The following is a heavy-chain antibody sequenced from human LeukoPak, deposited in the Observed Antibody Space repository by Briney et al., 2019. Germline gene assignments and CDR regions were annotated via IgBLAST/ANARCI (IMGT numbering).Heavy chain of an antibody. CDR3: VRGSYGPDI. V-gene: IGHV3-30-3*01. Sequence: GGSLRLSCAASGLTFSSYAMHWVRQAPGKGLEWVAVISYDGSNKYYADSVRGRFTISRDNSKNTLYLQMNSLRAEDTAVYYCVRGSYGPDIWGQGTMVTVSS. CDR2: ISYDGSNK. D-gene: IGHD3-16*01. J-gene: IGHJ3*02. CDR1: GLTFSSYA.